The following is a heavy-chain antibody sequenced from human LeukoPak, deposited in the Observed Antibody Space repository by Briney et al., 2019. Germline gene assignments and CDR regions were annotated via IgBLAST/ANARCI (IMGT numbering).Heavy chain of an antibody. D-gene: IGHD3-9*01. CDR1: GGSISSYY. CDR3: ARGKYFPHQYYYYYYMDV. Sequence: SETLSLTCTVSGGSISSYYWSWIRQPPGKGLEWIGYIYYSGSTNYNPSLKSRVTISVDTSKNQFSLKLSSVTAADTAVYYCARGKYFPHQYYYYYYMDVWGKGTTVTVSS. V-gene: IGHV4-59*01. CDR2: IYYSGST. J-gene: IGHJ6*03.